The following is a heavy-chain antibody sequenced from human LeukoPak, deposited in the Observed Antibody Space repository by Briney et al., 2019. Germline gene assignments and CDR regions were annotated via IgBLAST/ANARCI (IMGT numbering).Heavy chain of an antibody. Sequence: GGSLRLPCAASGFTFSSYSMNWVRQAPGKGLEWVSAISGSGGSTYYADSVKGRFTISRDNSKNTLYLQMNSLRAEDTAVYYCAKVSGRLLWFGHSGKEYFQHWGQGTLVTVSS. CDR2: ISGSGGST. CDR3: AKVSGRLLWFGHSGKEYFQH. CDR1: GFTFSSYS. D-gene: IGHD3-10*01. V-gene: IGHV3-23*01. J-gene: IGHJ1*01.